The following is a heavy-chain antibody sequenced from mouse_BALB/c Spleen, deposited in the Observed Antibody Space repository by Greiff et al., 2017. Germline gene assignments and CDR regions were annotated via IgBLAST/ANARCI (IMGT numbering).Heavy chain of an antibody. CDR2: INPSTGYT. CDR1: GYTFTSYW. J-gene: IGHJ4*01. D-gene: IGHD1-2*01. CDR3: APYYGHFYYAMDY. Sequence: QVQLQQSGAELAKPGASVKMSCKASGYTFTSYWMHWVKQRPGQGLEWIGYINPSTGYTEYNQKFKDKATLTADKSSSTAYMQLSSLTSEDSAVYYCAPYYGHFYYAMDYWGQGTSVTVSS. V-gene: IGHV1-7*01.